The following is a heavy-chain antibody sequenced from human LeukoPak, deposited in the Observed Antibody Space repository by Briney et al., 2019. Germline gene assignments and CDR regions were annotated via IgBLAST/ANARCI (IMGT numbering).Heavy chain of an antibody. CDR2: FFYSGRT. J-gene: IGHJ4*02. CDR3: YSGYSVGATEYDY. V-gene: IGHV4-39*07. CDR1: GASLSNSSYY. Sequence: SETLSLTCSVSGASLSNSSYYWGWIRQPPGKGLEWIGIFFYSGRTNYSPSLKSRVTKSIDTSKNQFSLKLSSVTAADTAVYFCYSGYSVGATEYDYWGQGTLVTVSS. D-gene: IGHD1-26*01.